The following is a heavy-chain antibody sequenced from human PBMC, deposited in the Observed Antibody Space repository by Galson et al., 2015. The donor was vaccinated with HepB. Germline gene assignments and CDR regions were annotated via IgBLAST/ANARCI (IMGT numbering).Heavy chain of an antibody. D-gene: IGHD4-17*01. CDR1: GFTFSSYW. Sequence: SLRLSCAASGFTFSSYWMSWVRQAPGKGLEWVANIKQDGSEKYYEDPMKGRVTISRDNAKNSLYVQMNSLRAEDTAVYYCARLAFTVTTSMFDYWGQGTLVTVSS. J-gene: IGHJ4*02. V-gene: IGHV3-7*01. CDR2: IKQDGSEK. CDR3: ARLAFTVTTSMFDY.